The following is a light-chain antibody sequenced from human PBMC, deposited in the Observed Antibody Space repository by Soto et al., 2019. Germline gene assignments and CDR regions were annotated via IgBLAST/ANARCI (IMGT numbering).Light chain of an antibody. CDR3: QHRSNWLWT. J-gene: IGKJ1*01. Sequence: EIVLTQSPGTLSLSPGERATLSCRASQSVSSYPAWYQQKPGQAPRLVIYDTSKRATGIPARFSGSGSGTDFTLTISSLEPDDFAVYYCQHRSNWLWTFGQGTKVEIK. CDR1: QSVSSY. CDR2: DTS. V-gene: IGKV3-11*01.